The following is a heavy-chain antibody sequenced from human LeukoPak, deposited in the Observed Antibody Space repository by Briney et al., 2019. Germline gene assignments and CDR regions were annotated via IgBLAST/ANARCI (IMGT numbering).Heavy chain of an antibody. D-gene: IGHD2-2*01. Sequence: GSLRLSCAASGFTFSSFAMSWVRQAPGKGLEWVSSISSGFSTYYADSVKGRFTISRDNSKNTLYLQMSSLRAEDTAVYYCAKDRPCTTCSPSDYWGQGNLVTVSS. CDR1: GFTFSSFA. V-gene: IGHV3-23*01. CDR3: AKDRPCTTCSPSDY. J-gene: IGHJ4*02. CDR2: ISSGFST.